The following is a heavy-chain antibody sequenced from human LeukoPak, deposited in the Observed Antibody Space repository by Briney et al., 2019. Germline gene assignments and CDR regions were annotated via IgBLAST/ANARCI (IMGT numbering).Heavy chain of an antibody. CDR1: GFTFSSYS. J-gene: IGHJ4*02. CDR3: ARVAFNYWPHY. Sequence: GGSLRLSCAASGFTFSSYSMNWVRQAPWKGLEWVSSISSSSSYIYYADSVKGRFTISRDNAKNSLYLQMNSLRAEDTAVYYCARVAFNYWPHYWGQGTLVTVSS. V-gene: IGHV3-21*01. CDR2: ISSSSSYI. D-gene: IGHD1-7*01.